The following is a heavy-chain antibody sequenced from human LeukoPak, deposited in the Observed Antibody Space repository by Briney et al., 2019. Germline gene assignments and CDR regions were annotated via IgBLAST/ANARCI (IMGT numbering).Heavy chain of an antibody. CDR2: IYYGGST. V-gene: IGHV4-59*08. CDR1: GGSISSYY. Sequence: PSETLSLTCTVSGGSISSYYWSWIRQPPGKGLEWIGYIYYGGSTYSNPSLKGRVTISAGTSKNQFSLKLASVTAADTAVYYCARSSVSGTYSGGYWGQGILVTVSS. CDR3: ARSSVSGTYSGGY. D-gene: IGHD3-10*01. J-gene: IGHJ4*02.